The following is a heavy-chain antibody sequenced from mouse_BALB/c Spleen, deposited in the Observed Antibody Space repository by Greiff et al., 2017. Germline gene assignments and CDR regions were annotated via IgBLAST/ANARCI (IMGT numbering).Heavy chain of an antibody. V-gene: IGHV7-3*02. D-gene: IGHD1-1*01. Sequence: DVHLVESGGGLVQPGGSLRLSCATSGFTFTDYYMSWVRQPPGKALEWLGFIRNKANGYTTEYSASVKGRFTISRDNSQSILYLQMNTLRAEDSATYYCARSTVVAFYAMDYWGQGTSVTVSS. J-gene: IGHJ4*01. CDR1: GFTFTDYY. CDR3: ARSTVVAFYAMDY. CDR2: IRNKANGYTT.